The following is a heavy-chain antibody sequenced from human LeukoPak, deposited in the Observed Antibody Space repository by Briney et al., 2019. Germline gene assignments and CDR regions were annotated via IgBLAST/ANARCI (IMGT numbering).Heavy chain of an antibody. V-gene: IGHV5-51*01. J-gene: IGHJ4*02. CDR3: ARWATIIM. CDR2: IYPGDSDA. D-gene: IGHD5-12*01. CDR1: GYTFANFW. Sequence: GESLKISCKASGYTFANFWIGWVRQMPGKGLEYMGNIYPGDSDARYSPSFRGQVTISVDKSINTAYLQWSSLKASDTAMYYCARWATIIMWGQGTLVTVSS.